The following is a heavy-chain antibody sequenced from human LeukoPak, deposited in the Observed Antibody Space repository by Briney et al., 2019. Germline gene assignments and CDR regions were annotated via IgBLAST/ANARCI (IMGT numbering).Heavy chain of an antibody. V-gene: IGHV3-7*01. CDR3: ARVPGYCSSTSCYVYFDF. CDR2: IKQDGSEK. J-gene: IGHJ4*02. Sequence: GGSLRLSCATSGFSFSSYAMSWLRLAPGRGLEWVANIKQDGSEKYYVDSVKGRFTISRDNAKNSLYLQMNSLRAEDTAVYYCARVPGYCSSTSCYVYFDFWGQGTLVTVSS. D-gene: IGHD2-2*01. CDR1: GFSFSSYA.